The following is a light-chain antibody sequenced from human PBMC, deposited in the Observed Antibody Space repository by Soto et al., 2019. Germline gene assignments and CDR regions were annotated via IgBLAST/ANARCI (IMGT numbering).Light chain of an antibody. J-gene: IGLJ2*01. V-gene: IGLV2-14*01. CDR3: SSSTDTDTLVV. CDR1: ASDVGRYKL. Sequence: QSALTQPASVSGSPGQSITISCTGTASDVGRYKLVSWYQQHPGKAPKLLIYEVSNRPSGVSSRFSGSKSGTTASLTISGLQTEDEASYYCSSSTDTDTLVVFGGGTKLTVL. CDR2: EVS.